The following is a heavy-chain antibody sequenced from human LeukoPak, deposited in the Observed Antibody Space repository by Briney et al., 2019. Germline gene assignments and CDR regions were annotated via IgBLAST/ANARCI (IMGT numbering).Heavy chain of an antibody. V-gene: IGHV3-30*18. CDR1: GFTFSSYG. CDR2: ISYDGSNK. Sequence: PGGSLRLSCAASGFTFSSYGMHWVRQAPGKGLEWVAVISYDGSNKYYADSVKGRFTISRDNSKNTLYLHTNSLRAEDTAVYYCAKDPSWIQLWSHYYFDYWGQGTLVTVSS. J-gene: IGHJ4*02. D-gene: IGHD5-18*01. CDR3: AKDPSWIQLWSHYYFDY.